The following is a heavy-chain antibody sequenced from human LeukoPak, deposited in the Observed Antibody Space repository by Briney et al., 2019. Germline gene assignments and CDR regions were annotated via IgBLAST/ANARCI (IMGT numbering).Heavy chain of an antibody. CDR1: GYSISSGYY. Sequence: SETLSLTCAVSGYSISSGYYWGWIRQPPGKGLEWIGSFYHTGSTYYNPSLKSRVTISVDASKNQVFLNLTSVTASDTAVYYCARCFDWAPPLSYYYYLDVWGKGTTVTVSS. CDR2: FYHTGST. D-gene: IGHD3-9*01. J-gene: IGHJ6*03. CDR3: ARCFDWAPPLSYYYYLDV. V-gene: IGHV4-38-2*01.